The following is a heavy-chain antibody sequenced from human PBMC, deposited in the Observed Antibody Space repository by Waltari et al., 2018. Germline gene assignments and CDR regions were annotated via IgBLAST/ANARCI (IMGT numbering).Heavy chain of an antibody. CDR1: TGTFTRYA. J-gene: IGHJ3*02. V-gene: IGHV1-69*04. CDR3: AREPPDEEIENPRGGHHFDI. CDR2: IIPCVTWP. D-gene: IGHD3-10*01. Sequence: QVQLVQSGAEVKTPGSSVKVSCTTSTGTFTRYAVSWVRQAAGQGIEWMGRIIPCVTWPNYAQKCQDRLHSTVDFYTRTVNMEMRSLRSDDTAVYYCAREPPDEEIENPRGGHHFDIWGRGTQITVSS.